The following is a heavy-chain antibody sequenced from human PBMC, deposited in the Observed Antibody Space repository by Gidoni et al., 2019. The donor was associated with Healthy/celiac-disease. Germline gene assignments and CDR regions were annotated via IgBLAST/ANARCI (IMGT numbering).Heavy chain of an antibody. CDR1: GGSISSGGYY. CDR2: IYYSGST. CDR3: ARALGPYDFWSGHLNWFDP. D-gene: IGHD3-3*01. Sequence: QVQLQESGPGLVKPSQTLSLTCTVSGGSISSGGYYWSWIRQHPGKGREWIGYIYYSGSTYYNPSLKSRVTISVDTSKNQFSLKLSSVTAADTAVYYCARALGPYDFWSGHLNWFDPWGQVTLVTVSS. J-gene: IGHJ5*02. V-gene: IGHV4-31*03.